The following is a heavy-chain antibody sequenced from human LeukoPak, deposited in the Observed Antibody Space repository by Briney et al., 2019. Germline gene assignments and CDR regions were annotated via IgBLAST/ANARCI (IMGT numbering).Heavy chain of an antibody. J-gene: IGHJ5*01. CDR2: ISSTSAYI. D-gene: IGHD6-19*01. CDR3: ARVAVAGPTGWFDS. V-gene: IGHV3-21*01. CDR1: GFALRSYT. Sequence: GGSLRLSCAASGFALRSYTVTWVRQAPGKGLEWVSSISSTSAYIYYAESVKGRFSVSRDNVDNVVHLQMSSLRNEDTAFYYCARVAVAGPTGWFDSWGQGTLVTVSS.